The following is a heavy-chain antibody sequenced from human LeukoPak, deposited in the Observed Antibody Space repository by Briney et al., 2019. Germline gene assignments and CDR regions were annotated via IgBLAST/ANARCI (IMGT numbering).Heavy chain of an antibody. J-gene: IGHJ6*03. CDR3: ARDRVGQQLVGRNYYYYYMDV. CDR2: IYYSGST. D-gene: IGHD6-13*01. Sequence: SETLSLTCTVSGGSISSYYWSWIRQPPGKGLEWIGYIYYSGSTNYNPSLKSRVTISVDTSKNQFSLKLSSVTAADTAVYYCARDRVGQQLVGRNYYYYYMDVWGKGTTVTISS. V-gene: IGHV4-59*01. CDR1: GGSISSYY.